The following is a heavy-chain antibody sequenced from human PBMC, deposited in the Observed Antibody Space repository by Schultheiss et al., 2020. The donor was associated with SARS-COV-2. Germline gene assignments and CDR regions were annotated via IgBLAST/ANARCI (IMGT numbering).Heavy chain of an antibody. J-gene: IGHJ4*02. Sequence: GESLKISCAASGFTFSSYWMHWVRQAPGKGLVWVSRINSDGSSTSYADSVKGRFTISRDNSKNTLYLQMNSLRAEDTAVYYCARDRDHKNWNYCFDYWGQGTLVTVSS. D-gene: IGHD1-7*01. CDR2: INSDGSST. V-gene: IGHV3-74*01. CDR1: GFTFSSYW. CDR3: ARDRDHKNWNYCFDY.